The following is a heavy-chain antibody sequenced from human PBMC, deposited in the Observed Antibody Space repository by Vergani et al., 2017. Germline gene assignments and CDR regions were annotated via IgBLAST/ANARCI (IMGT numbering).Heavy chain of an antibody. CDR1: GGSISSSSYY. Sequence: QLQLQESGPGLVKPSETLSLTCTVSGGSISSSSYYWGWIRQPPGKGLEWIGSIYYSGSTYYNPSLKSRVTISVDTSKNQFSLKLSSVTAADTAVYYCARHQPDVYAPFKTLNPWGQGTLVTVSS. D-gene: IGHD2/OR15-2a*01. CDR3: ARHQPDVYAPFKTLNP. CDR2: IYYSGST. V-gene: IGHV4-39*01. J-gene: IGHJ5*02.